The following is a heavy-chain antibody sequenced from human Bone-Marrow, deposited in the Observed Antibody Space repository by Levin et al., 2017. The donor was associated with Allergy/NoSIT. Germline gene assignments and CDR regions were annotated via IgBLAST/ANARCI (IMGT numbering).Heavy chain of an antibody. CDR2: ISSSGSTM. J-gene: IGHJ6*02. D-gene: IGHD3-9*01. CDR3: ARGLLRHSNYDKGMDI. CDR1: GFSFSSYS. Sequence: GESLKISCAGSGFSFSSYSVNWVRQAPGKGLEWVSYISSSGSTMYYADSVKGRFTISRDNAKNSLDLQMSSLRDEDTAVYYCARGLLRHSNYDKGMDIWGQGTTVTVSS. V-gene: IGHV3-48*02.